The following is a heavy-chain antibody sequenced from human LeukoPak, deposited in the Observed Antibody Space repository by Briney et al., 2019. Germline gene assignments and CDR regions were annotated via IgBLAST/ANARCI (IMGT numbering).Heavy chain of an antibody. CDR3: GKDPNGNFIGAFDF. V-gene: IGHV3-30-3*01. D-gene: IGHD4-23*01. J-gene: IGHJ3*01. CDR2: ISYDGSNR. Sequence: GGSLRLSCAASGFDFSSYAMHWVRQAPGEGLEWVTLISYDGSNRYSTDSAKGRFTISRDNSKGTLYLQMDSLRVEDTAVYYCGKDPNGNFIGAFDFWGQGTMVTVSS. CDR1: GFDFSSYA.